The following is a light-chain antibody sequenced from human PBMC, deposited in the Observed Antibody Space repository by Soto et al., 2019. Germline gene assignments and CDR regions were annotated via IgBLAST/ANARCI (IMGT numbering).Light chain of an antibody. Sequence: EIVLTQSPGTLSLSPGERATLSCRASQSVSSSYLAWYQQKPGQAPRLLIYGASSRATGIPDRFSGSGSGTDFTXTXSXXXXXDFAVYYCQQYGSSPRVTFGPGTKVDIK. CDR1: QSVSSSY. CDR3: QQYGSSPRVT. J-gene: IGKJ3*01. CDR2: GAS. V-gene: IGKV3-20*01.